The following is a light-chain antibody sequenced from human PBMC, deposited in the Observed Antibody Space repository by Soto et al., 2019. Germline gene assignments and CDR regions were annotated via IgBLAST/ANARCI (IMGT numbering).Light chain of an antibody. CDR1: QYISRY. CDR2: AAS. J-gene: IGKJ1*01. CDR3: QQSYSAPPT. V-gene: IGKV1-39*01. Sequence: DIQMTQSPSSLSASVGDRVTITCRASQYISRYLNWYQQKPGKAPKLLISAASSLQSGVPSSFSGCGFGTDFTLTIGSLQPEDFATYYCQQSYSAPPTFGQGTKVEIK.